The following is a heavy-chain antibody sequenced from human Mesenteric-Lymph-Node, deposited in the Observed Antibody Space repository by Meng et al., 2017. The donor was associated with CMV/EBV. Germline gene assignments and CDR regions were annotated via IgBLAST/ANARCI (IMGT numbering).Heavy chain of an antibody. J-gene: IGHJ4*02. CDR2: INHSGST. V-gene: IGHV4-34*01. CDR1: GGSFSGYY. D-gene: IGHD4-23*01. Sequence: QVQLQQWGAGLLKPSETLSPTCAVHGGSFSGYYWSWIRQPPGKGLEWIGEINHSGSTNYNPSLKSRVTISVDTSKNQFSLKLSSVTAADTAVYYCARHQRWLKSEGGFNYWGQGTLVTVFS. CDR3: ARHQRWLKSEGGFNY.